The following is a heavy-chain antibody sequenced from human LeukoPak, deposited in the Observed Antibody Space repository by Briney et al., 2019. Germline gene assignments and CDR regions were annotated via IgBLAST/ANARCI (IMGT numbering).Heavy chain of an antibody. Sequence: GGSLTLSCAASGFTFSSYAMVWIRQVPGKGLEWFSYISSSGSTIYYADSVKGRFTISRDNAKNSLYLQMNSLRAEDTAVYYCARDRRSSSWYIPLHWENDYWGQGTLVTVSS. V-gene: IGHV3-11*01. CDR3: ARDRRSSSWYIPLHWENDY. D-gene: IGHD6-13*01. CDR2: ISSSGSTI. J-gene: IGHJ4*02. CDR1: GFTFSSYA.